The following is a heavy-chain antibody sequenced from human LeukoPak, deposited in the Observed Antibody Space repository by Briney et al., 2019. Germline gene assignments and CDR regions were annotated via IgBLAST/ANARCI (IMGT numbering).Heavy chain of an antibody. CDR3: ARDRDTIPATDAGGDHFHY. Sequence: ASVKVSCKASGYTFTSYGISWVRQAPGQGLEWMGWINPNSGGTNYAQKFQGRATMTRDTSISTAYMELSRLRSDDTAVYYCARDRDTIPATDAGGDHFHYWGQGTLVTVSS. CDR2: INPNSGGT. V-gene: IGHV1-2*02. D-gene: IGHD6-13*01. J-gene: IGHJ4*02. CDR1: GYTFTSYG.